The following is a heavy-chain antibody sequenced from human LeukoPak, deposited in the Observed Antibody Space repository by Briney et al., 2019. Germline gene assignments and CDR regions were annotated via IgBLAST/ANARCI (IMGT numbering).Heavy chain of an antibody. J-gene: IGHJ1*01. Sequence: GGSLRFSCAASGFTFISYAMSWVRQAPGKGLEWVSAISGNGVSTYYADSVKGRFTISRDNSKNTVYLQMNSLRAEDTAVYFCARNRPAGYAYGFELQHWGQGTLVTVSS. D-gene: IGHD5-12*01. V-gene: IGHV3-23*01. CDR2: ISGNGVST. CDR3: ARNRPAGYAYGFELQH. CDR1: GFTFISYA.